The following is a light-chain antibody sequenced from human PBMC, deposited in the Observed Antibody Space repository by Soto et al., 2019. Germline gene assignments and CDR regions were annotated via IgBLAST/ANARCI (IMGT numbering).Light chain of an antibody. CDR2: GAS. CDR1: QSVTSNF. J-gene: IGKJ1*01. V-gene: IGKV3-20*01. CDR3: HQYGRSPRT. Sequence: EIVLTQSPGTLSLSPGERATVSCRASQSVTSNFLAWYQQKPGQAPRLLIYGASSRATGIPVRFSGSGSGTDFTLTISRLEPEDFAVYYCHQYGRSPRTFGQGTNVE.